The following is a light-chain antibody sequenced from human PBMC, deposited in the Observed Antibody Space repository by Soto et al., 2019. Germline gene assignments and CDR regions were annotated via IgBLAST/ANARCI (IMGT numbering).Light chain of an antibody. Sequence: IVLTQSPSTLSLSPGERATLSCRASQSVSSSYLAWYQQKPGQAPRLLIYGASSRATGIPDRFSGSGSGTDFTLTISRLEPEDFAVYYCQQYGSSSWTFGQGTKVDI. CDR3: QQYGSSSWT. CDR2: GAS. J-gene: IGKJ1*01. V-gene: IGKV3-20*01. CDR1: QSVSSSY.